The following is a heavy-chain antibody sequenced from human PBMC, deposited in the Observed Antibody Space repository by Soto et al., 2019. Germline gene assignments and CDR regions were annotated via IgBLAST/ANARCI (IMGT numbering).Heavy chain of an antibody. V-gene: IGHV5-51*01. CDR1: GYSFTSYW. Sequence: LGESLKISCKGSGYSFTSYWIGWVRQMPGKGLEWMGIIYPGDSDTRYSPSFQGQVTISADKSISTAYLQWSSLKASDTAMYYCAVGYCSSTSCYPRGDYYYGMDVWGQGTTVTVSS. CDR2: IYPGDSDT. D-gene: IGHD2-2*01. J-gene: IGHJ6*02. CDR3: AVGYCSSTSCYPRGDYYYGMDV.